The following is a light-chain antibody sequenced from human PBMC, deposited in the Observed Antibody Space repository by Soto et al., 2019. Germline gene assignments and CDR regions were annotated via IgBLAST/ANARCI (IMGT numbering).Light chain of an antibody. CDR3: QQYGSSWT. V-gene: IGKV3-20*01. J-gene: IGKJ1*01. CDR2: GAS. Sequence: IVLTQSPATLSLSPGERATLSCRASQSVSSSYLAWYQQKPGQAPRLLIYGASSRATGIPDRFSGSGSGTDFTLTISRLEPEDFAVYYCQQYGSSWTFGQGTKVDI. CDR1: QSVSSSY.